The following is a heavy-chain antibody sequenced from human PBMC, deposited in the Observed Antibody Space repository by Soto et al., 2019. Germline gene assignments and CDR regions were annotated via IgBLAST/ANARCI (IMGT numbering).Heavy chain of an antibody. CDR2: IYFGGTT. Sequence: QVQLQESGPGLVKPSQTLSLTCSVSGGSVTNDNSYWTWIRLHPGKGLEWIGYIYFGGTTYYSPSLKSRVSISAATSKNLFFLRLSSVTAADTAMYYCARGSSSEGPVRMTFDYWGPGTQVTVSS. CDR3: ARGSSSEGPVRMTFDY. V-gene: IGHV4-31*03. CDR1: GGSVTNDNSY. J-gene: IGHJ4*01. D-gene: IGHD2-2*01.